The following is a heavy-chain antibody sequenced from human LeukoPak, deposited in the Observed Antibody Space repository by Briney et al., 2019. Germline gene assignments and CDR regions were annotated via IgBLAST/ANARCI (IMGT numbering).Heavy chain of an antibody. Sequence: GGSLRLSCAASGLTFSSYWMSWVRQAPGKGLEWVSNIKQEGSEKYYVDSVKGRFTISRDNAKNSLYLQMNSLRAEDTAVYYCARGRMFLEWLLGLERIGYYFDYSGQGTLVTVSS. D-gene: IGHD3-3*01. CDR1: GLTFSSYW. CDR3: ARGRMFLEWLLGLERIGYYFDY. J-gene: IGHJ4*02. CDR2: IKQEGSEK. V-gene: IGHV3-7*01.